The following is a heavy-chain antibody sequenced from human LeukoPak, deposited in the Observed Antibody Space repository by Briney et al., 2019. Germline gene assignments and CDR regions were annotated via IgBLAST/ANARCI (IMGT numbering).Heavy chain of an antibody. Sequence: PGGSLRLSCAASGFTFSSYGMQWFRQAPDKGLEWVAAISNDGSNKYYADSVKGRFTISRDNSKNTLYLQMNSLRAEDTAAYYCAKVDIVATLDAGRLVDYWRQGTLVTVSP. D-gene: IGHD5-12*01. V-gene: IGHV3-30*18. CDR3: AKVDIVATLDAGRLVDY. CDR2: ISNDGSNK. J-gene: IGHJ4*02. CDR1: GFTFSSYG.